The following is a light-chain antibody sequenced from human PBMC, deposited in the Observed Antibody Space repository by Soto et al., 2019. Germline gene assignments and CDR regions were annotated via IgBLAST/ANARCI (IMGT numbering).Light chain of an antibody. CDR1: QGISSA. V-gene: IGKV1-13*02. J-gene: IGKJ3*01. CDR3: QQYNSYPRT. Sequence: AIQLTQSPSSLSASVGDRVTITCRASQGISSALAWYQQKPGKAPKLLIYDASSLESGVPSRFSGSGSGTVFTLTISSLHPEVFATYYCQQYNSYPRTFGPGTKVDIK. CDR2: DAS.